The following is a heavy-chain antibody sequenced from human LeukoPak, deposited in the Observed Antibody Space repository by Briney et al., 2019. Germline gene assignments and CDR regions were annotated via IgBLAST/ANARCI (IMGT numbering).Heavy chain of an antibody. CDR3: ARGVDYYYGMGA. CDR1: GFTFSSYG. V-gene: IGHV3-33*01. Sequence: GRSLRLSCAASGFTFSSYGMHWVRQAPGKGLEWVAVIWYDGSYKYYADSVKGRFTISRDNSKKTLYLQMNSLRAEDTAVYYCARGVDYYYGMGAWGQGTTATVSS. CDR2: IWYDGSYK. J-gene: IGHJ6*02. D-gene: IGHD3-3*01.